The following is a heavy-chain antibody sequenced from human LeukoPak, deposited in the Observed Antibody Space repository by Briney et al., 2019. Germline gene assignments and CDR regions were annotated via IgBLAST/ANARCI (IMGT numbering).Heavy chain of an antibody. CDR3: ARGRSITILRGVTISDGFDI. CDR1: GFTFSTYS. V-gene: IGHV3-21*06. D-gene: IGHD3-10*01. J-gene: IGHJ3*02. Sequence: GGSLRLSCAASGFTFSTYSMNWVRQAPGKGLEWVSSIATSSDYIYYAGSLKGRFTISRDNAKNSLYLHMNSLRPDDTAVYYCARGRSITILRGVTISDGFDIWGQGTKVTVS. CDR2: IATSSDYI.